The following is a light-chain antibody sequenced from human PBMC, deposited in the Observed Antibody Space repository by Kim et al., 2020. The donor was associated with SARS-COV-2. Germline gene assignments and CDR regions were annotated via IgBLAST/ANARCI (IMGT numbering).Light chain of an antibody. V-gene: IGKV3-20*01. CDR3: QQYGSSSIT. Sequence: SPGERATLCCRASQSVSSSYLAWYQQKPGQAPRLLIYAASSRATGIPDRFSGSGSGTDFTLTISRLEPEDFVVYYCQQYGSSSITFGQGTRLEIK. CDR1: QSVSSSY. J-gene: IGKJ5*01. CDR2: AAS.